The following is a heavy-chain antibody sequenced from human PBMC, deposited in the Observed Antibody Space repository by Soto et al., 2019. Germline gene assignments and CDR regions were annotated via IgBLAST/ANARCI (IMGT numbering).Heavy chain of an antibody. CDR3: ARAVGPFDY. J-gene: IGHJ4*02. Sequence: QVQLVESGGGVVQPGRSLRLSCAASGFVFSTYGMHWVRQAPGKGLEWVAAIWYDGSNKYYADSVRGRFTISRDNSKNTLFLQLNSLRAEDTAVYYCARAVGPFDYWGQGTLVTVSS. V-gene: IGHV3-33*01. CDR1: GFVFSTYG. CDR2: IWYDGSNK. D-gene: IGHD1-26*01.